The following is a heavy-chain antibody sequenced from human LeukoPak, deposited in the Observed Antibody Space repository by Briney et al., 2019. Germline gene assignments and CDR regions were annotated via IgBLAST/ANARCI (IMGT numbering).Heavy chain of an antibody. CDR1: GDSVSSNTYY. V-gene: IGHV4-61*01. CDR3: ARAVVVIGAPRFDP. Sequence: SETLSLTCTVSGDSVSSNTYYWSWIRQPPGKGLECIGYISYSGSTYYNPSLNSRVTISVDTSKNQFSLKLSSVTAADTAVYFCARAVVVIGAPRFDPWGQGTLVTVSS. D-gene: IGHD2-15*01. CDR2: ISYSGST. J-gene: IGHJ5*02.